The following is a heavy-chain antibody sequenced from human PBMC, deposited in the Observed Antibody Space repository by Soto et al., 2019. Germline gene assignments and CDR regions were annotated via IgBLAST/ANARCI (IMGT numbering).Heavy chain of an antibody. Sequence: QVQLQESGPGLVKPSQTLSLTCTVSGGSISSGGYYWSWIRQHQGKGLEWIGYIYDSGNTYYNPSLKSRVTISVDTSKNQFSLKLSSVTAADTAVYYCAREEGGGYDHRWFDPWGQGTLVTVSS. J-gene: IGHJ5*02. CDR2: IYDSGNT. CDR1: GGSISSGGYY. D-gene: IGHD5-12*01. V-gene: IGHV4-31*03. CDR3: AREEGGGYDHRWFDP.